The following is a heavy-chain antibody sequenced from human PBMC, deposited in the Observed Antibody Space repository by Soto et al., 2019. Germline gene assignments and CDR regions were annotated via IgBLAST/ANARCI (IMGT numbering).Heavy chain of an antibody. J-gene: IGHJ4*02. CDR2: ISAYNGNT. Sequence: QVQLVQSGAEVKKPGASVKVSCKASGYTFTSYGISWVRQAPGQGLEWMGWISAYNGNTNYAQKLQGRVTMTTETSTSTAYMELRRLRSDDTAVYYCARAGEDIVVVPAARGRDEYYFDYWGQGTLVTVSS. CDR1: GYTFTSYG. CDR3: ARAGEDIVVVPAARGRDEYYFDY. V-gene: IGHV1-18*01. D-gene: IGHD2-2*01.